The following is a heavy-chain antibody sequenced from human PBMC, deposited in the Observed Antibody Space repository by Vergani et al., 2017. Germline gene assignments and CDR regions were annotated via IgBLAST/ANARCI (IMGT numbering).Heavy chain of an antibody. CDR2: IWYDGSNK. Sequence: QVQLVESGGGVVQPGRSLRLSCAASGFTFSSYGMHWVRPAPGKGLEWVAVIWYDGSNKYYADSVKGRFTISRDNSKNTLYLQMNSLRAEDTAVYYCARAEPDSVVLGSLDPWGQGTLVTVSS. CDR1: GFTFSSYG. V-gene: IGHV3-33*01. D-gene: IGHD2-8*02. J-gene: IGHJ5*02. CDR3: ARAEPDSVVLGSLDP.